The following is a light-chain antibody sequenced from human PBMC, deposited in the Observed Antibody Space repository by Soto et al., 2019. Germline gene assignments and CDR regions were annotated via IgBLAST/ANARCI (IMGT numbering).Light chain of an antibody. J-gene: IGKJ1*01. CDR1: QSISSY. Sequence: DIQMTQSPSSLSASVGDRVTITCRASQSISSYLNWYQQKPGKAPKLLIYAASSLQSGVPSRLSGSGSGTDFTLTISSLQPEDFATYDCQQSYSTLWTFGQGTKVEIK. V-gene: IGKV1-39*01. CDR3: QQSYSTLWT. CDR2: AAS.